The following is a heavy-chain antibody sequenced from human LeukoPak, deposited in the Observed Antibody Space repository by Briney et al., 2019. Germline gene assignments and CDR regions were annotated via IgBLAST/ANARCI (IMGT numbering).Heavy chain of an antibody. CDR3: ARLNFGDDY. V-gene: IGHV3-66*01. CDR1: GFTVSSNY. J-gene: IGHJ4*02. Sequence: GGSLRLSCAASGFTVSSNYINWVRQAPGKGLEWVSLIYGSTSADYADSVKGRFTISRDTSMNTVYLQMNSLRAEDTAVYYCARLNFGDDYLGQGTLVSVSS. CDR2: IYGSTSA. D-gene: IGHD4-17*01.